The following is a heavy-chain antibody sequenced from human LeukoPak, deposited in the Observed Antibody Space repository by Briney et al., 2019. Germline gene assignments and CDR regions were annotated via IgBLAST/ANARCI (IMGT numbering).Heavy chain of an antibody. CDR2: IKEDGSAQ. CDR1: GFTFSRSW. Sequence: GGSLRLSCAASGFTFSRSWMSWVRQAPGKGLEWVANIKEDGSAQFYLDPVKGRFIISRDNAKNSLYLQMHSLRAEDTAVYYCANHRRPYLPDSTHAFDIRGQGTMVTVSS. V-gene: IGHV3-7*01. CDR3: ANHRRPYLPDSTHAFDI. D-gene: IGHD1-14*01. J-gene: IGHJ3*02.